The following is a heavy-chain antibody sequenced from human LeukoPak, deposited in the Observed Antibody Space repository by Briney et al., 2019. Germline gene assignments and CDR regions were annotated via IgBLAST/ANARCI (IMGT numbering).Heavy chain of an antibody. CDR2: INHSGST. D-gene: IGHD1-14*01. Sequence: SETLSLTCAVYGGSFSGYYRSWIRQPPGKGLEWIGEINHSGSTNYNPSLKSRVTISVDTSKNQFSLKLSSVTAADTAVYYCARGEPPPTIGHDYWGQGTLVTVXX. CDR3: ARGEPPPTIGHDY. CDR1: GGSFSGYY. J-gene: IGHJ4*02. V-gene: IGHV4-34*01.